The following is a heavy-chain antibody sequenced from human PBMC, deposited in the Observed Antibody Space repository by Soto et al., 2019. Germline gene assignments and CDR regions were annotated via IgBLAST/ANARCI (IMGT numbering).Heavy chain of an antibody. CDR1: GFAFSTFD. CDR2: IGTLSDT. Sequence: GGSLRLSCAGSGFAFSTFDIHWVRQAPGKGLEWVSGIGTLSDTFYAASVQGRFTISRQNAKNSVYLQMNSLRAGDTAFYYCARGRSFSYDSTPPPMFDPWGQGTLVTVSS. V-gene: IGHV3-13*01. J-gene: IGHJ5*02. CDR3: ARGRSFSYDSTPPPMFDP. D-gene: IGHD3-10*01.